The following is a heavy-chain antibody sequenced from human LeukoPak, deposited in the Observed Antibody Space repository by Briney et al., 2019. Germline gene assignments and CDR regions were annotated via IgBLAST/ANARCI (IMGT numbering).Heavy chain of an antibody. Sequence: PGGSLRLSCAASGFTFSNAWMSWVRQAPGKGLEWVGRIKSKTDGGTTDYAAPVKGRFTISRDDSKNTLYLQMNSLKTEDTAVYYCTTVHWAVLVIVDMDVWGKGTTVTVSS. CDR1: GFTFSNAW. CDR3: TTVHWAVLVIVDMDV. D-gene: IGHD2-8*02. V-gene: IGHV3-15*01. CDR2: IKSKTDGGTT. J-gene: IGHJ6*03.